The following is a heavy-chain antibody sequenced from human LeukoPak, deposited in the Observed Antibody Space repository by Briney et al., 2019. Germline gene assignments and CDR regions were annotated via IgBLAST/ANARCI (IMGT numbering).Heavy chain of an antibody. Sequence: SETLSLTCTVSGGSISNKYWSWIRQPPGKGLEWIGYIYYSGSTYYNPSLKSRVTISVDTSKNQFSLKLSSVTAADTAVYYCARDHGSSSWYFDYWGQGTLVTVSS. D-gene: IGHD6-6*01. CDR1: GGSISNKY. V-gene: IGHV4-59*12. CDR2: IYYSGST. CDR3: ARDHGSSSWYFDY. J-gene: IGHJ4*02.